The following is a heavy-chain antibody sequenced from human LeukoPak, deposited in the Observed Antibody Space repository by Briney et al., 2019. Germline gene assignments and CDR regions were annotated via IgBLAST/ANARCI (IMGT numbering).Heavy chain of an antibody. Sequence: ASVKVSCKASGYTFTSYGISWVRQAPGQGLEWMGWISAYNGKTNYAQKFQGWVTMTRDTSISTAYMELSRLRSDDTAVYYCARESSPHCSSTSCYRLYYFDYWGQGTLVTVSS. D-gene: IGHD2-2*01. V-gene: IGHV1-18*01. CDR2: ISAYNGKT. CDR3: ARESSPHCSSTSCYRLYYFDY. CDR1: GYTFTSYG. J-gene: IGHJ4*02.